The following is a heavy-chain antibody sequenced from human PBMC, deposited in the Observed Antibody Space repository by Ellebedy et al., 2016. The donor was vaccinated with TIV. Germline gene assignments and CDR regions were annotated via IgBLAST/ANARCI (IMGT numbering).Heavy chain of an antibody. J-gene: IGHJ4*02. CDR2: IHESGDT. CDR3: ARGEIGDFDS. CDR1: GYSISRGYY. Sequence: SETLSLXXNVSGYSISRGYYWGWIRQPPGKGLEWLGSIHESGDTHENPSLKSRVTISVDTSKNQFSLKVTSVTAADTAVYFCARGEIGDFDSWGQGILVIVFS. V-gene: IGHV4-38-2*02. D-gene: IGHD3-16*01.